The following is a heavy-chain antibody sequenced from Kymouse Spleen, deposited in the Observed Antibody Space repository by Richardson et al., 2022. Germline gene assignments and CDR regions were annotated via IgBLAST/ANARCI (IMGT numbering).Heavy chain of an antibody. Sequence: QVQLVESGGGVVQPGRSLRLSCAASGFTFSSYGMHWVRQAPGKGLEWVAVISYDGSNKYYADSVKGRFTISRDNSKNTLYLQMNSLRAEDTAVYYCAKDGVRGVPGMDVWGQGTTVTVSS. D-gene: IGHD3-10*01. J-gene: IGHJ6*02. CDR2: ISYDGSNK. CDR3: AKDGVRGVPGMDV. CDR1: GFTFSSYG. V-gene: IGHV3-30*18.